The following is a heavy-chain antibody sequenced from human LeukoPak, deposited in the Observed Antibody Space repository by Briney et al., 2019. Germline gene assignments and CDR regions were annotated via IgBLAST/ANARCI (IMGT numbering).Heavy chain of an antibody. J-gene: IGHJ4*02. Sequence: GGSLRLSCAASGFTCSNYDMTWVRQAPGKGLEWVSTIYGSGDGTYYADSVKGRFTISRDNSKNTLYVQMNSLRAEDTAVYYCAKGHAPSGSYGDYWGQGTLVSVSS. V-gene: IGHV3-23*01. CDR3: AKGHAPSGSYGDY. CDR1: GFTCSNYD. D-gene: IGHD1-26*01. CDR2: IYGSGDGT.